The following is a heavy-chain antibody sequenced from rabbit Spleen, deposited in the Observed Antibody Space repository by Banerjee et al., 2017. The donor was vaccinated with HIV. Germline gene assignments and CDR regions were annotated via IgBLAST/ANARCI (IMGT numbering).Heavy chain of an antibody. V-gene: IGHV1S45*01. J-gene: IGHJ4*01. CDR3: GRSSNAGYAGYGYGSNL. CDR1: GFTISSNYY. CDR2: TYDTDGGT. D-gene: IGHD7-1*01. Sequence: QEQVVESGGGLVQPEGSLTLTCKASGFTISSNYYMCWVRQAPGKGLKLIACTYDTDGGTWYASWAKGRFTISKTSSTTVTLQMTSLTAADTATYFCGRSSNAGYAGYGYGSNLWGPGTLVTVS.